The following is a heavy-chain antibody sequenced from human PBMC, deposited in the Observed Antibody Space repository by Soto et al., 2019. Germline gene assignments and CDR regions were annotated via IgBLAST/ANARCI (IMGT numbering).Heavy chain of an antibody. Sequence: PSETLSFTCPVSGDSMTSSRYYWGWLRQPPGKGLAWIGSIYYSARTSHNSGSTYYSPSLKSRVTISGETSKSQFSLKLSSVTAADTAVYYCARHTRNQFDPRGQGTLVTVS. V-gene: IGHV4-39*01. J-gene: IGHJ5*02. CDR3: ARHTRNQFDP. CDR2: IYYSARTSHNSGST. CDR1: GDSMTSSRYY.